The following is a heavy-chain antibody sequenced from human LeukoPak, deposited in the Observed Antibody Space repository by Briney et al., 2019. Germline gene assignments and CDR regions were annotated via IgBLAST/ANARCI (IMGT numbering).Heavy chain of an antibody. D-gene: IGHD3-22*01. CDR3: TTVYCDSSGYYFNYCDS. V-gene: IGHV3-15*01. CDR1: GFTVNNAW. CDR2: IKSKTDGETT. Sequence: SGGSLRLSCAASGFTVNNAWMTWVRQAPGKWLEWVGRIKSKTDGETTDYAAPVKGRFTISRDDSKNTLYLQMNSLKIEDTAVYYCTTVYCDSSGYYFNYCDSWGQGTLVTVST. J-gene: IGHJ4*02.